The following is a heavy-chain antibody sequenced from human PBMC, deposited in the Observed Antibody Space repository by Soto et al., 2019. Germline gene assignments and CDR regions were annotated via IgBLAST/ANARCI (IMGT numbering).Heavy chain of an antibody. CDR2: TYFRSKWYN. D-gene: IGHD5-12*01. J-gene: IGHJ4*02. V-gene: IGHV6-1*01. CDR1: GASVSSNTAS. Sequence: PSQTLSLTCAISGASVSSNTASWNWIRQSPSRGLEWLGRTYFRSKWYNDYAVSVKSRIIINPDTSNNQFSLQLNSVTPEDTAVYFCAKGDNLGPKTGYAFDSWGQGIMVTVSS. CDR3: AKGDNLGPKTGYAFDS.